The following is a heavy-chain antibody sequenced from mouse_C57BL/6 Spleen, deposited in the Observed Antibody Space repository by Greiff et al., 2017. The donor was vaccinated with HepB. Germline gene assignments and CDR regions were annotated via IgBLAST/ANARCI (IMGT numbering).Heavy chain of an antibody. Sequence: VQLQQSGPELVKPGASVKMSCKASGYTFTDYNMHWVKQSHGKSLEWIGYINPNNGGTSYNQKFKGKATLTVNKSSSTAYMELRSLTSEDSAGYYCASSYGKKGSWFAYWGQGTLVTVSA. J-gene: IGHJ3*01. CDR1: GYTFTDYN. V-gene: IGHV1-22*01. CDR2: INPNNGGT. D-gene: IGHD1-1*02. CDR3: ASSYGKKGSWFAY.